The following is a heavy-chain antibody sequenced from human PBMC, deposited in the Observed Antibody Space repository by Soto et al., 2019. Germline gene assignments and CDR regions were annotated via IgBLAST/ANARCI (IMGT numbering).Heavy chain of an antibody. J-gene: IGHJ4*02. CDR2: VYHTGAT. Sequence: SETLCLTCTVSVASISSSYWSWIGQSPEMGLEWIAYVYHTGATNYNPSLKSRVTISLDTSKGQFSLNLTSLTTADTAVYFCARGGNRYSSVAYGLGGFDYWGQGSMVTVSS. D-gene: IGHD5-12*01. V-gene: IGHV4-59*01. CDR1: VASISSSY. CDR3: ARGGNRYSSVAYGLGGFDY.